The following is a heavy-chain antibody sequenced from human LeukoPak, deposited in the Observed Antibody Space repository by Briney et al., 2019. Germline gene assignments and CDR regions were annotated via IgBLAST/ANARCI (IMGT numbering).Heavy chain of an antibody. V-gene: IGHV3-23*01. CDR3: AIMHGYYDGSGFWVQ. CDR2: ISPSGDRT. Sequence: GGSLRLSCAASGFTFSSYAMSWVRQAPGKGLEWVSFISPSGDRTSNADSVEGRFTISRDNTRNTLYLQMNSLRDEDTGVYYCAIMHGYYDGSGFWVQWGQGTLVTDSS. CDR1: GFTFSSYA. J-gene: IGHJ4*02. D-gene: IGHD3-22*01.